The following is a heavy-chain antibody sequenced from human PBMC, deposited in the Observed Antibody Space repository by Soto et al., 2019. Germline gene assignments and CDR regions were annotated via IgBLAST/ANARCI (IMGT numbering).Heavy chain of an antibody. CDR3: ARRMAVAGFDAFDL. Sequence: EVQLVESGGGLVKPGGSLRLSCAPSGFTFSGYSMNWVRQAPGKGLEGVSSIRSNSYRYYADSVQGRFTISTDNAKNSLFLQMNSLRGEDTAVYYCARRMAVAGFDAFDLWGQGTVVTVSS. V-gene: IGHV3-21*01. CDR2: IRSNSYR. D-gene: IGHD6-19*01. J-gene: IGHJ3*01. CDR1: GFTFSGYS.